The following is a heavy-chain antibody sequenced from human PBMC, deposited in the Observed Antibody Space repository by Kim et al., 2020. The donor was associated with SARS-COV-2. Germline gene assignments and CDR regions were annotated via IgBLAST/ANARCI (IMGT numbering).Heavy chain of an antibody. J-gene: IGHJ6*02. Sequence: SETLSLTCAVYAGSFSGYYWSWIRQPPGKGLEWIGEINHSGSTNYNPSLKSRVTISVDTSKNQFSLKLSSLTAADTAVYYCARERAPTIFGVVINYYGMDVWGQWTTVTVSS. CDR2: INHSGST. D-gene: IGHD3-3*01. V-gene: IGHV4-34*01. CDR1: AGSFSGYY. CDR3: ARERAPTIFGVVINYYGMDV.